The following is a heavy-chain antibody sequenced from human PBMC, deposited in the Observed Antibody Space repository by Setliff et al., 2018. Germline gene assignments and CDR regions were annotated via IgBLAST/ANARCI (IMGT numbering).Heavy chain of an antibody. Sequence: ASVKVSCKTSAYSFSGYYIHWVRQAPGQGLEWMGWINTNNGGTKYAQTFQGRVTMTRDTSITTAYMELSRLTSDDTAVYYCTRLVEVPLEKGFPYDHKDHWGQGTLVTVSS. V-gene: IGHV1-2*02. CDR3: TRLVEVPLEKGFPYDHKDH. CDR1: AYSFSGYY. D-gene: IGHD3-16*01. CDR2: INTNNGGT. J-gene: IGHJ4*02.